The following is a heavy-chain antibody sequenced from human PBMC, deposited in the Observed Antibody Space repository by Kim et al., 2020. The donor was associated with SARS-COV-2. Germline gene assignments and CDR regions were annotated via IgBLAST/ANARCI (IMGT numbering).Heavy chain of an antibody. D-gene: IGHD5-12*01. Sequence: GGSLRLSCAASGFTFSSYSMNWVRQAPGKGLEWVSYISSSSSTIYYADSVKGRFTISRDNAKNSLYLQMNSLRDEDTAVYYCARDVSRARIVATRDYYYGMDVWGQGTTVTVSS. CDR3: ARDVSRARIVATRDYYYGMDV. V-gene: IGHV3-48*02. J-gene: IGHJ6*02. CDR2: ISSSSSTI. CDR1: GFTFSSYS.